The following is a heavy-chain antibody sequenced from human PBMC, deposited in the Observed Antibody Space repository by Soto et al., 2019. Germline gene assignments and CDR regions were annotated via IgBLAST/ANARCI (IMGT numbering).Heavy chain of an antibody. CDR2: IIPILGTA. CDR1: GGTFSSYA. J-gene: IGHJ5*02. V-gene: IGHV1-69*13. Sequence: SVKVSCKASGGTFSSYAISWVRQAPGQGLEWMGGIIPILGTANYAQKFQGRVTITADESTSTAYMELSSLRSEDTAVYYCARYSVKWADPPRVNWFDPWGQGTLVTVSS. CDR3: ARYSVKWADPPRVNWFDP. D-gene: IGHD1-26*01.